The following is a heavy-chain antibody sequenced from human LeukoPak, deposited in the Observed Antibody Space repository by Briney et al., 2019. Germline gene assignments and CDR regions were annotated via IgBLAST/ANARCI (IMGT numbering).Heavy chain of an antibody. J-gene: IGHJ3*02. CDR3: ARGPHSSSWYADAFDT. CDR1: GGSISSGSYY. V-gene: IGHV4-61*02. D-gene: IGHD6-13*01. Sequence: PSETLSLTCTVSGGSISSGSYYWSWIRQPAGKGLEWIGRIYTSGSTNYNPSLKSRVTISVDTSKNQFSLKLSSVTAADTAVYYCARGPHSSSWYADAFDTWGQGTMVTVSS. CDR2: IYTSGST.